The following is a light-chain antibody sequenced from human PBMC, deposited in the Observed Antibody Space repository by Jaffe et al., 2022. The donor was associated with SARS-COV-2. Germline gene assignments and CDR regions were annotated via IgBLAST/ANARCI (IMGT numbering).Light chain of an antibody. CDR1: SSDVGSYKL. CDR3: SSYASSGTVV. CDR2: EDN. J-gene: IGLJ2*01. Sequence: QPALTQPASVSGSPGQSITLSCSGTSSDVGSYKLVSWYQQHPGKVPKLIIYEDNKRPSGVSNRFSGSKSGNTASLTISGLQTEDEADYYCSSYASSGTVVFGGGTKVTVL. V-gene: IGLV2-23*01.